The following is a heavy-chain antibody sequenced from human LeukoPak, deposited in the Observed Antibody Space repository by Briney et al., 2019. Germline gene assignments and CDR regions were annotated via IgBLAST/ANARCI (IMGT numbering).Heavy chain of an antibody. V-gene: IGHV6-1*01. Sequence: SRTLSLTCAISGDSVSNNSAAWTWIRQSPSRGLEWLGRTYYRSKWYNDYAVSVKSRITINPDTSKNQFSLQVNSVTPEDTAVYYCARAPTPIIAVAGSFDYWGQGTLVTVSS. CDR1: GDSVSNNSAA. J-gene: IGHJ4*02. CDR3: ARAPTPIIAVAGSFDY. CDR2: TYYRSKWYN. D-gene: IGHD6-19*01.